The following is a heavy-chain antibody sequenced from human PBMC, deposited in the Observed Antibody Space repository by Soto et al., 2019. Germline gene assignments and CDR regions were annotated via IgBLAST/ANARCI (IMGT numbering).Heavy chain of an antibody. CDR3: ASGGAVAGSDY. V-gene: IGHV4-4*02. D-gene: IGHD6-19*01. Sequence: PSETLSVTCAFSVGSISTSNWWSWVRQPPGKGLEWIGEIYHSGSTNYNPSLKSRVTISVDKSKNQFSLKLSSVTAADTAVYYCASGGAVAGSDYWGQGTMVTVSS. CDR1: VGSISTSNW. J-gene: IGHJ4*02. CDR2: IYHSGST.